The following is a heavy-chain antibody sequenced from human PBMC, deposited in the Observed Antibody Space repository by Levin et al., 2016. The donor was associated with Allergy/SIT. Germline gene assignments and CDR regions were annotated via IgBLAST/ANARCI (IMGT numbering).Heavy chain of an antibody. CDR2: IKSNTDGGTT. D-gene: IGHD3-3*01. CDR3: TTEIPKFDFWSGHLDC. J-gene: IGHJ4*02. Sequence: GGSLRLSCAASGFTSSDAWMSWVRQAPGKGLEWVGHIKSNTDGGTTDFAAPVKGRFTISRDDSKNTLYLQMNSLKTDDTAVYYCTTEIPKFDFWSGHLDCWGQGTLVTVSS. CDR1: GFTSSDAW. V-gene: IGHV3-15*01.